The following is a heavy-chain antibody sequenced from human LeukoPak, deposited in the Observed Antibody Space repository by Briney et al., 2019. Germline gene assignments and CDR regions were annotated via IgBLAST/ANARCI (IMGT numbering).Heavy chain of an antibody. V-gene: IGHV1-46*01. D-gene: IGHD1-26*01. Sequence: ASVKVSCKASGYTFTSYYMHWVRQAPGQGLEWMGILNPSGGSTSHAQKFQGRVTMTRDMSTSTVYMELSSLRSEDTAVYYCARDCTGIVGAVGDCWGQGTLVTVSS. CDR3: ARDCTGIVGAVGDC. CDR2: LNPSGGST. J-gene: IGHJ4*02. CDR1: GYTFTSYY.